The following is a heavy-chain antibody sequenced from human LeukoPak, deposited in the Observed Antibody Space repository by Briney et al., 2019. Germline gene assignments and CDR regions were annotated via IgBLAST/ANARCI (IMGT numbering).Heavy chain of an antibody. V-gene: IGHV3-23*01. CDR1: GINFNPYT. CDR3: AKDRVPDSFRSVDY. J-gene: IGHJ4*02. D-gene: IGHD3-22*01. Sequence: PGGSLRLSCAVAGINFNPYTVSWVRQAPGKGLEWVSGIFGNGIEKFYADSVRGRFTISRDNSKNTLYLQMNSLRADDTAIYYCAKDRVPDSFRSVDYWGQGTLVIVSS. CDR2: IFGNGIEK.